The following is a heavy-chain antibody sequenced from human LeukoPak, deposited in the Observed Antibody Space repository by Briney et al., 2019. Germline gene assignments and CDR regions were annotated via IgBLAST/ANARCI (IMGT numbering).Heavy chain of an antibody. Sequence: SGGSLRLSCAASGFTFDDYAMHWVRQAPGKGLEWVSGISWNSGSIGYADSVKGRFTISRDNAKNSLYLQMNSLRAEDTAVYYCAKDLHKTASFGVVITRNYYYYMDVWGKGTTVTVSS. CDR3: AKDLHKTASFGVVITRNYYYYMDV. CDR1: GFTFDDYA. J-gene: IGHJ6*03. V-gene: IGHV3-9*01. CDR2: ISWNSGSI. D-gene: IGHD3-3*01.